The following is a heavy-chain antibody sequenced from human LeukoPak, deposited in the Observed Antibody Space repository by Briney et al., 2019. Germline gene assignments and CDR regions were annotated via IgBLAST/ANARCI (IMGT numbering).Heavy chain of an antibody. CDR3: ARPTGGYWYNWFDP. CDR2: IIPILGIA. Sequence: AAVKVSCKASGGTFIRYAISGVGQAAGQGGEGMGRIIPILGIANYAQKFQGRVTITADKSTSTAYMELSSLRSEDTAVYYCARPTGGYWYNWFDPWGQGTLVTVSS. J-gene: IGHJ5*02. D-gene: IGHD2-8*02. V-gene: IGHV1-69*04. CDR1: GGTFIRYA.